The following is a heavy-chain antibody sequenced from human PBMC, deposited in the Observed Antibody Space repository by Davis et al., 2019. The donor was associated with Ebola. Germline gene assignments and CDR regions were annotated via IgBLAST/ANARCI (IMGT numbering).Heavy chain of an antibody. CDR1: GFTFSNHG. J-gene: IGHJ6*02. Sequence: GGSLRLSCVASGFTFSNHGMHWVRQAPGKGLEWVAVISYDGSNKYYADSVKGRFTISRDNSKNTLYLQMNSLRAEDTAVYYCARGVAGRVRGVPWAMDVWGQGTTVTVSS. CDR3: ARGVAGRVRGVPWAMDV. D-gene: IGHD3-10*01. CDR2: ISYDGSNK. V-gene: IGHV3-30*03.